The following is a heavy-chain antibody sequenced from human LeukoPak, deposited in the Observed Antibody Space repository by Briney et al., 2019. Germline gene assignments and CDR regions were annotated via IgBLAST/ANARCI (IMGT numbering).Heavy chain of an antibody. J-gene: IGHJ3*01. D-gene: IGHD2-21*01. CDR3: ATTFVANAFGV. Sequence: ASVKVSCKASGYTFTGYYMHWVRQAPGQGLEWMGRINPNTGGTDFALKFQGRVTMARDTSISTAYMELSSLRSDDSAVYYCATTFVANAFGVWGQGAMVTVSS. CDR1: GYTFTGYY. V-gene: IGHV1-2*06. CDR2: INPNTGGT.